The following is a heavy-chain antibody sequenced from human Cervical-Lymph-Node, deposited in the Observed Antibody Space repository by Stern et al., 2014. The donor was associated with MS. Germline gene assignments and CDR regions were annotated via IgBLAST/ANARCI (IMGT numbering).Heavy chain of an antibody. J-gene: IGHJ6*02. D-gene: IGHD3-10*01. CDR2: ISAYNGNT. CDR1: GYTFTSYG. CDR3: ARATHYGSGSYYYGMDV. V-gene: IGHV1-18*01. Sequence: VQLVEYGAEVKKPGASVKVSCKASGYTFTSYGISWVRQAPGQGLEWMGWISAYNGNTNYAQKLQGRVTMTTDTSTSTAYMELRSLRSDDTAVYYCARATHYGSGSYYYGMDVWGQGTTVTVSS.